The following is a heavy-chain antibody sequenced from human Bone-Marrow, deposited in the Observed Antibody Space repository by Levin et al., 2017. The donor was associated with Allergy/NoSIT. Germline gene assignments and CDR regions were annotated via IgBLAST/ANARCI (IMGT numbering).Heavy chain of an antibody. CDR1: GGSFSGYY. Sequence: SETLSLTCAVYGGSFSGYYWSWIRQPPGKGLEWIGEINHSGSTNYNPSLKSRVTISVDTSKNQFSLKLSSVTAADTAVYYCASSSGYSSSWRARPFDYWGQGTLVTVSS. D-gene: IGHD6-13*01. CDR2: INHSGST. CDR3: ASSSGYSSSWRARPFDY. J-gene: IGHJ4*02. V-gene: IGHV4-34*01.